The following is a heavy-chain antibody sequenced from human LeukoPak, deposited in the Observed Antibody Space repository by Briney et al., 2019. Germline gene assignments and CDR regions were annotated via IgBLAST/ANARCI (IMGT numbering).Heavy chain of an antibody. J-gene: IGHJ3*02. V-gene: IGHV3-53*01. Sequence: GGSLRLSCAASGLTVSSCYMSWVRQAPGKGLECVSIIYNDGSTYYADSMKGRFTNSRDNSKNTLYLQVNSLRAEDTAMYYWARNILFAFDIWGQGTMVTVSS. CDR2: IYNDGST. CDR3: ARNILFAFDI. CDR1: GLTVSSCY.